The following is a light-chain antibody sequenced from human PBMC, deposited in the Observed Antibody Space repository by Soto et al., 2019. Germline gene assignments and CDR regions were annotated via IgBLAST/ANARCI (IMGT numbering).Light chain of an antibody. Sequence: IPMTQSPSTLSASVGDRVTITCRASQRFSSWLAWYQQKPGKAPKLLIYDVSTLQTGVPSRFSGSGSGTEFTLTISSLQPDDFATYYCQQYDTYPWTFGQGTKVEIK. V-gene: IGKV1-5*01. J-gene: IGKJ1*01. CDR3: QQYDTYPWT. CDR1: QRFSSW. CDR2: DVS.